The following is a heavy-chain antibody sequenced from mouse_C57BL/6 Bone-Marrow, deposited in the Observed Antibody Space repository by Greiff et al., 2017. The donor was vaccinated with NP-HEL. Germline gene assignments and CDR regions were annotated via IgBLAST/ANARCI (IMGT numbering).Heavy chain of an antibody. Sequence: EVQVVESGPGLVKPSQSLSLTCSVTGYSITSGYYRNWIRQFPGNKLEWMGYISYDGSNNYNPSIKNRISITRDTSKNQFFLKLNSVTTADTATYYRADVWFAYWDQGTLVTVSA. J-gene: IGHJ3*01. CDR3: ADVWFAY. CDR2: ISYDGSN. CDR1: GYSITSGYY. V-gene: IGHV3-6*01.